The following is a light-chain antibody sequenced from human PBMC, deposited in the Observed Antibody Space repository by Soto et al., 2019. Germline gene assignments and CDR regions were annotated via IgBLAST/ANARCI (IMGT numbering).Light chain of an antibody. J-gene: IGKJ2*01. CDR1: QGVSTY. V-gene: IGKV1-39*01. CDR2: AAS. CDR3: QQSYRTPHT. Sequence: DIQMTQSPSSLSASVGDRVTITCRASQGVSTYLIWYQQRQGRAPKLLIYAASNLLSGVPSRFSGSGSGTNFTLTISSLKPEDFATDDGQQSYRTPHTFGQGTKLETK.